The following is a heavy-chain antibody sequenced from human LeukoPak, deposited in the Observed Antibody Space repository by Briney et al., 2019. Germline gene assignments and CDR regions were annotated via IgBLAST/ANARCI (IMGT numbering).Heavy chain of an antibody. CDR3: ARSWAFCSSTSCYTWNWFDP. J-gene: IGHJ5*02. D-gene: IGHD2-2*02. Sequence: ASVKVSCKASGYTFTSYDINWVRQAPGQGLEWMGWINPYTGNTGYAQKFQGRVTMTMNTSISTAYMELSSLRSEDTAVYYCARSWAFCSSTSCYTWNWFDPWGQGTLVTVSS. V-gene: IGHV1-8*01. CDR2: INPYTGNT. CDR1: GYTFTSYD.